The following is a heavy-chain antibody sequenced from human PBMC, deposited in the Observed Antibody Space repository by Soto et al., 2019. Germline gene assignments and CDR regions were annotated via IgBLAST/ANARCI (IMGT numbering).Heavy chain of an antibody. CDR3: ARDVAATGAVRWLDP. J-gene: IGHJ5*02. V-gene: IGHV3-33*01. CDR2: IWYDGSHK. CDR1: GFPFGSHG. Sequence: QVQVVESGGGVVQPGRSLRLSCEASGFPFGSHGMHWVRQAPGKGLEWVAFIWYDGSHKDYAASVRGRFTISRDDSKNTLYLQMDNLRGEDTAIYYCARDVAATGAVRWLDPWGQGTLVSVSS. D-gene: IGHD6-13*01.